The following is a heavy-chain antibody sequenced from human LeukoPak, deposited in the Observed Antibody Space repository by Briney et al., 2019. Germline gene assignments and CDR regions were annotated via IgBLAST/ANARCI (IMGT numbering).Heavy chain of an antibody. CDR2: INQDGSAQ. CDR1: GFDFNRFW. J-gene: IGHJ4*02. CDR3: ARSAR. Sequence: GGSLRLSCAASGFDFNRFWMSWVRQAPGKGLEWVANINQDGSAQYYVDSVKGRFTISRDNAKSSLYLQMNSLRAEDTAVYYCARSARWGQGTLVTVSS. V-gene: IGHV3-7*01.